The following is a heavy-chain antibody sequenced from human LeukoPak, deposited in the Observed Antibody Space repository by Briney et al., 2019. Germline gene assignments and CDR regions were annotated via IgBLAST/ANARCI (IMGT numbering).Heavy chain of an antibody. V-gene: IGHV3-74*01. CDR3: ARDGAGLGIPDY. Sequence: GGSLRLSCAASGFTFSNYWMHWVRQAPGKGLVWVSRINSDGINTSYADSVKGRFTISRDNAKNSLYLQMNSLRAEDTAVYYCARDGAGLGIPDYWGQGTLVTVSS. CDR2: INSDGINT. D-gene: IGHD4/OR15-4a*01. CDR1: GFTFSNYW. J-gene: IGHJ4*02.